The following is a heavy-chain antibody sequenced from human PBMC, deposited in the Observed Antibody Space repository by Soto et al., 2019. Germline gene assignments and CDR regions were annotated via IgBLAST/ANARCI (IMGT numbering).Heavy chain of an antibody. CDR2: TNGNLGTG. D-gene: IGHD2-21*01. V-gene: IGHV1-69*06. J-gene: IGHJ4*01. CDR1: GGTFSSYP. CDR3: ARRVSLGFFRYFDN. Sequence: QVQLVQSGAEVKRPGSSVKVSCKASGGTFSSYPISWVRQAPGQGLEWMGGTNGNLGTGNYAQKFRGRLTITTDISTTTAYMELSSLTSEDTAFYYCARRVSLGFFRYFDNWGQATLVTVSS.